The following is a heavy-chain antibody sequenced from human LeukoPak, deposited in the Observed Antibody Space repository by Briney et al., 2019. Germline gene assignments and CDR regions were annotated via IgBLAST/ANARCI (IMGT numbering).Heavy chain of an antibody. CDR2: INPNSGGT. CDR3: ARDGFNLMDIVVVPAAPGDV. V-gene: IGHV1-2*02. Sequence: GASVKVSCKASGYTFTGYYMHWVRQAPGQGLEWMGWINPNSGGTNYAQKFQGRVTMTRDTSISTAYMELSRLRSDDTAVYYWARDGFNLMDIVVVPAAPGDVWGKGTTVTVSS. CDR1: GYTFTGYY. J-gene: IGHJ6*04. D-gene: IGHD2-2*03.